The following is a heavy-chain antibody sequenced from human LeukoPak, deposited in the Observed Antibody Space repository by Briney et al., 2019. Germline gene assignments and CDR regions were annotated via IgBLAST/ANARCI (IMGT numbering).Heavy chain of an antibody. V-gene: IGHV4-34*01. CDR2: INHSGST. D-gene: IGHD3-3*01. CDR3: ARHKRRITIFGVAPDGGCFDY. J-gene: IGHJ4*02. Sequence: SETLSLTCAVYGGSFSGYYWSWIRQPPGKGLEWIGEINHSGSTNYNPSLKSRVTISVDTSKNQFSLKLSSVTAADTAVYYCARHKRRITIFGVAPDGGCFDYWGQGTLVTVSS. CDR1: GGSFSGYY.